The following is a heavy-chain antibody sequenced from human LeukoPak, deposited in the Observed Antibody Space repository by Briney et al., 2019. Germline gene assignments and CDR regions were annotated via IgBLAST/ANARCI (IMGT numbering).Heavy chain of an antibody. CDR2: IYYSGST. CDR3: ARAADYDFWSGYTRTPYYYYMDV. Sequence: NPSETLSLTCTVSGGSISSYYWSWIRQPPGKGLEWIGYIYYSGSTNYNPSLKSRVTISVDTSKNQFSLKLSSVTAADTAVYYCARAADYDFWSGYTRTPYYYYMDVWGKGTTVTVSS. D-gene: IGHD3-3*01. J-gene: IGHJ6*03. V-gene: IGHV4-59*01. CDR1: GGSISSYY.